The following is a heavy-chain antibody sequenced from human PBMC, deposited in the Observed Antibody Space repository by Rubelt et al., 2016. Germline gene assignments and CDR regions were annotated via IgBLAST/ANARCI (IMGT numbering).Heavy chain of an antibody. Sequence: QVQLVQSGAVLKKPGASVKVSCKVSGDTLSVFSIHWVRQAPGTGLEWMGGFDGEDGETVYAKNFQGRLIMTEDTSTDTAYMELSRLTSADTAVYYCSTADSSSWYDATDTWGQGTMVTVSS. CDR3: STADSSSWYDATDT. CDR2: FDGEDGET. V-gene: IGHV1-24*01. D-gene: IGHD6-13*01. J-gene: IGHJ3*02. CDR1: GDTLSVFS.